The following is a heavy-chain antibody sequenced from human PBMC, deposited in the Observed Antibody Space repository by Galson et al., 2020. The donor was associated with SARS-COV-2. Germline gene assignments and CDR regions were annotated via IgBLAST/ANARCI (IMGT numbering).Heavy chain of an antibody. CDR3: ARDSPVGATQRYYFDY. CDR2: IYYSGST. CDR1: GGSISSSRYY. V-gene: IGHV4-39*07. D-gene: IGHD1-26*01. Sequence: SETLSLTCTVSGGSISSSRYYWGWIRQPPGKGLEWIGSIYYSGSTYHNPSPKSRVTISVDTSKNQFSLKLSSVTAADTAVYYCARDSPVGATQRYYFDYWGQGTLVTVSS. J-gene: IGHJ4*02.